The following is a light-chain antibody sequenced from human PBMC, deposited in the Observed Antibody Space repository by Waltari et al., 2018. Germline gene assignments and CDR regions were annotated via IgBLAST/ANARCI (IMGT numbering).Light chain of an antibody. CDR3: QTGGHGTWV. CDR1: SGHSSNV. V-gene: IGLV4-69*01. Sequence: QLVLTQSPSASASLGASVKLPCPLSSGHSSNVIAWLQQQPEKGPRYLMKVNSDGSHSKGDESPDRFSGSSSGTERYLTIARLQAEDEADYYCQTGGHGTWVFGGGTKLTVL. CDR2: VNSDGSH. J-gene: IGLJ3*02.